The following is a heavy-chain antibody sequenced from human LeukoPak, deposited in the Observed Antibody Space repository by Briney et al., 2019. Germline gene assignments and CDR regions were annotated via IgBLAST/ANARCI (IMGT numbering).Heavy chain of an antibody. V-gene: IGHV4-39*07. CDR1: GGSISSSSYY. CDR2: IYYSGST. D-gene: IGHD6-19*01. CDR3: ARGRVRPNWFDP. J-gene: IGHJ5*02. Sequence: SETLSLTCTVSGGSISSSSYYWGWIRQPPGKGLEWIGSIYYSGSTYYNPSLKSRVTISVDTSKNQFSLKLSSVTAADTAVYYYARGRVRPNWFDPWGQGTLVTVSS.